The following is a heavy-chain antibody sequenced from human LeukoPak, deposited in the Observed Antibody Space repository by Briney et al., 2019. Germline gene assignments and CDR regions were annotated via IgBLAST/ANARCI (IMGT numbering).Heavy chain of an antibody. V-gene: IGHV4-30-4*08. CDR1: GGSISSGDYY. D-gene: IGHD6-19*01. CDR2: IYYSGST. CDR3: ARADGGAVAGPVDY. Sequence: SQTLSLTCTVSGGSISSGDYYWSWIRQPPGKGLEWIGYIYYSGSTYYNPSLKSRVTISVDTSKNQFSLKLSSVTAADTAVYYCARADGGAVAGPVDYWGQGTLVTVSS. J-gene: IGHJ4*02.